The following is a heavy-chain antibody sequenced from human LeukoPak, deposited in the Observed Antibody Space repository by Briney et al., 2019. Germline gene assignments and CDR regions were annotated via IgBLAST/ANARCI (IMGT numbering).Heavy chain of an antibody. V-gene: IGHV4-34*01. Sequence: SETLPLTCAVYGGSFSGYYWSWIRQPPGKGLEWIGEINHSGSTNYNPSLKSRVTISVDTSKNQFSLKLSSVTAADTAVYYCARADYGDYYYYGMDVWGQGTTVTVSS. D-gene: IGHD4-17*01. CDR2: INHSGST. J-gene: IGHJ6*02. CDR3: ARADYGDYYYYGMDV. CDR1: GGSFSGYY.